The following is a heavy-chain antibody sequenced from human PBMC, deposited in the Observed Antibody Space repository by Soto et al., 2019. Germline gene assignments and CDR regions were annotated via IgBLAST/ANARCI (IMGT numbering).Heavy chain of an antibody. J-gene: IGHJ4*02. Sequence: GGSLRLSCAASGFTFSSYAMSWVRQAPGKGLEWVSAISGSGGSTYYADSVKGRFTISRDNSKNTLYLQMNSLRAEDTAVYYCAKDPFGYSSSSYLFYFDYWGQGTLVTVSS. V-gene: IGHV3-23*01. CDR2: ISGSGGST. D-gene: IGHD6-6*01. CDR1: GFTFSSYA. CDR3: AKDPFGYSSSSYLFYFDY.